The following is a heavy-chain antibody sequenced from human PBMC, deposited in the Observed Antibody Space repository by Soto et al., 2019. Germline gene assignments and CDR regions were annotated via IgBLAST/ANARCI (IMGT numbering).Heavy chain of an antibody. Sequence: QVQLQQWGAGLLKPSETLSLTCAVYGGSFSGYYWSWIRQPPGKGLEWFGEINHSGSTNYNPSLKGRGTIAVDTSKNQFALKLSAVTAADTAVYYWARGPIGGSDYPRGYYLDYWGQGTLVTVSS. J-gene: IGHJ4*02. D-gene: IGHD1-26*01. CDR1: GGSFSGYY. CDR3: ARGPIGGSDYPRGYYLDY. V-gene: IGHV4-34*01. CDR2: INHSGST.